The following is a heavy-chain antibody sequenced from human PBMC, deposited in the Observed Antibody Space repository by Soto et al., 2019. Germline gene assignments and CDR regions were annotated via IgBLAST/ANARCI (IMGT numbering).Heavy chain of an antibody. V-gene: IGHV1-18*01. J-gene: IGHJ4*02. CDR1: GYTFHNYG. CDR2: ISAYNYNT. CDR3: ARLTGGFRIVLDY. Sequence: GASVKVSCKASGYTFHNYGVSWVRQAPGQGLEWMGRISAYNYNTHYAQNFEGRVTMTTDTSTSTAYMELRSLRSDDTAIYYCARLTGGFRIVLDYWGQGNQVTVS. D-gene: IGHD3-16*01.